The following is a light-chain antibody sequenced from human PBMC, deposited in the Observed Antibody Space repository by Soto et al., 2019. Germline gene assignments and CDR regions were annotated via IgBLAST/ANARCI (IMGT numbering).Light chain of an antibody. J-gene: IGKJ1*01. Sequence: DIQMTQSPSSLSASVGDRVTITCRASQGISNYLAWYQQKPGKVPKLLIYAASTLQSGVPSRFGGSGSGTDFTLTISSLQPEDVATYYCQKYNSAPQTVGQGTKVDSK. CDR1: QGISNY. CDR3: QKYNSAPQT. V-gene: IGKV1-27*01. CDR2: AAS.